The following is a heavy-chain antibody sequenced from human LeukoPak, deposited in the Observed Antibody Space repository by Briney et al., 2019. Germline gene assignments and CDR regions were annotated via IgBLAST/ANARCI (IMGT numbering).Heavy chain of an antibody. CDR1: GGSFSCYY. CDR3: ARGGVYCSGGSCYVYDY. Sequence: SETLSLACAVYGGSFSCYYWSWIRHPPGKGLEWIGEINHSGSTNYNPSLKSRVTISVDTSKNQFSLKLSSVTAADAAVYYCARGGVYCSGGSCYVYDYWGQGTLVTVSS. CDR2: INHSGST. D-gene: IGHD2-15*01. V-gene: IGHV4-34*01. J-gene: IGHJ4*02.